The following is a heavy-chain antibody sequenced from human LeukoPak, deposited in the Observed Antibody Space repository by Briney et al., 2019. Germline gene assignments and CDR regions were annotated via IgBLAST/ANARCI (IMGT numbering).Heavy chain of an antibody. CDR3: ARGLDCSSTSCPIYYFDY. D-gene: IGHD2-2*01. CDR2: INHSGST. CDR1: GGSFSGYY. J-gene: IGHJ4*02. Sequence: SETLSLTCAVYGGSFSGYYWSWIRQPPGKGLEWIGEINHSGSTNYNPSLKSRVTISVDTSKNQFSLRLSSVTAADTAVYYCARGLDCSSTSCPIYYFDYWGQGTLVTVSS. V-gene: IGHV4-34*01.